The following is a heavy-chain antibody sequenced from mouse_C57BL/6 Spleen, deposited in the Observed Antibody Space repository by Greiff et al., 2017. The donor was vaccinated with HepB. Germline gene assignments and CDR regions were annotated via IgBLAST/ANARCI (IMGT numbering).Heavy chain of an antibody. CDR2: ISSGGSYT. CDR3: ARQPYYSNLYYFDY. V-gene: IGHV5-6*02. D-gene: IGHD2-5*01. Sequence: DVKLVESGGDLVKPGGSLKLSCAASGFTFSSYGMSWVRQTPDKRLEWVATISSGGSYTYYPDSVKGRFTISRDNAKNTLYLQMSSLKSEDTAMYYCARQPYYSNLYYFDYWGQGTTLTVSS. J-gene: IGHJ2*01. CDR1: GFTFSSYG.